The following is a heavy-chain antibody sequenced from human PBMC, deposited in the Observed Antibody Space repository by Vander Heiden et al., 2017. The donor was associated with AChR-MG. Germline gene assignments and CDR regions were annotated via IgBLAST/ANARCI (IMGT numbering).Heavy chain of an antibody. CDR1: GGSISSSSDY. CDR3: ALTNSSGSDY. Sequence: QLQLQESGPGLVKPSATLSLTCTVSGGSISSSSDYWGWIRQPPGKGLEWIGSIYYSGSTYYNPSLKSRVTISVDTSKNQFSLKLSSVTAADTAVYYCALTNSSGSDYWGQGTLVTVSS. V-gene: IGHV4-39*01. CDR2: IYYSGST. D-gene: IGHD6-19*01. J-gene: IGHJ4*02.